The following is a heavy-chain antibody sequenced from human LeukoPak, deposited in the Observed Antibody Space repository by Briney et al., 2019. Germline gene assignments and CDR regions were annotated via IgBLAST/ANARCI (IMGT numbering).Heavy chain of an antibody. V-gene: IGHV3-7*04. CDR2: IKQDGSKK. D-gene: IGHD5-24*01. J-gene: IGHJ4*02. CDR1: GFPFSSYW. CDR3: TRVGYIDEGIDY. Sequence: GGSLRLSCVASGFPFSSYWMSWVREAPGKGLEWVANIKQDGSKKSYVDSVKARFTISRDNAKNSLYLQMNSLRAEDTAIYYCTRVGYIDEGIDYWGQGTLVTVSS.